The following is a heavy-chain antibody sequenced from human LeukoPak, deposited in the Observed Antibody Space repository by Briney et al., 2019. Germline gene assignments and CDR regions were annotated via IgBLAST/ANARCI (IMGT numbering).Heavy chain of an antibody. V-gene: IGHV3-30*18. J-gene: IGHJ4*02. CDR1: GFTFSSYG. CDR2: ISYDGSNK. D-gene: IGHD6-19*01. CDR3: AKDLYSSGWYFFDY. Sequence: GGSLRLSCAASGFTFSSYGMHWVRQAPGKGLEWVAVISYDGSNKYYADSVKGRFTISRDNSKNTLYLQMNSLRAEDTAVYYCAKDLYSSGWYFFDYWGQGTLVTVSS.